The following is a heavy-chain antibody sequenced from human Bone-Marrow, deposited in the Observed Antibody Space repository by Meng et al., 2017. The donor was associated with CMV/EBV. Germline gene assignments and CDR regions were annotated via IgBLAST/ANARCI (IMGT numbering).Heavy chain of an antibody. CDR3: ARDRGYLQHDN. CDR1: GFAFSTYN. V-gene: IGHV3-48*04. Sequence: GGSLRLSCAASGFAFSTYNMDWVRQAPGKGLEWVAYISSRSDLIYYADSVRGRFTISRDNAKNSLYLQMNSLRAEDTAVYYCARDRGYLQHDNWGQGTLVTVSS. CDR2: ISSRSDLI. D-gene: IGHD1-1*01. J-gene: IGHJ4*02.